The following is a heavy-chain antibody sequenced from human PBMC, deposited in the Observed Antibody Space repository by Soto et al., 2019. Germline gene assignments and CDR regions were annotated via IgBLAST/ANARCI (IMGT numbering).Heavy chain of an antibody. CDR1: RYSFTSYW. CDR3: ARHKGSSWYYYYYGMDV. CDR2: IYPGDSDT. Sequence: GESLKISCKGSRYSFTSYWIGWVRQMPGKGLEWMGIIYPGDSDTRYSPSFQGQVTISADKSISTAYLQWSSLKASDTAMYYCARHKGSSWYYYYYGMDVWGQGTTVTVSS. D-gene: IGHD6-13*01. J-gene: IGHJ6*02. V-gene: IGHV5-51*01.